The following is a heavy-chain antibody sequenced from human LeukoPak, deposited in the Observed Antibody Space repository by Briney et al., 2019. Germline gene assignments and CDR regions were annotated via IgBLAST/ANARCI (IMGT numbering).Heavy chain of an antibody. V-gene: IGHV3-33*01. CDR3: ARVVLWGTDEYYFDY. J-gene: IGHJ4*02. Sequence: PGGSLRLSCAASGFTLSSYGMHWVRQAPGKGLEWVAVIWYDGSNKYYADSVKGRFTISRDNSKNTLYLQMNSLRAEDTAVYYCARVVLWGTDEYYFDYWGQGTLVTVSS. D-gene: IGHD3-16*01. CDR2: IWYDGSNK. CDR1: GFTLSSYG.